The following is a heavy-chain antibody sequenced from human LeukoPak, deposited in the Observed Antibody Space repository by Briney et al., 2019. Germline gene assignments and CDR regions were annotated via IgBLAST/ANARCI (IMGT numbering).Heavy chain of an antibody. CDR1: GFTFSSYA. V-gene: IGHV3-23*01. CDR2: ISGSGGST. Sequence: GGSLRLSCAASGFTFSSYAMSWVRQAPGKGLEWVSAISGSGGSTYYADSVKGRFTISRDNSKNTLYLQMNSLRAEDTAVYYCAKVSGLLYSSSSGLVLYYFDYWGQGTLATVSS. J-gene: IGHJ4*02. CDR3: AKVSGLLYSSSSGLVLYYFDY. D-gene: IGHD6-6*01.